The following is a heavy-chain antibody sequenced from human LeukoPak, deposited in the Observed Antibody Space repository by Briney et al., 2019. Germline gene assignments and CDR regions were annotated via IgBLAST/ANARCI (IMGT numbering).Heavy chain of an antibody. CDR3: ARVRYRLAETYIDY. Sequence: ASVKVSCKASGYTFTGYYMHWVRQAPGQGLEWMGWISTYNGNTRYAQNLQGRVTMTTDTSTSTAYMELSRLRSDDTAVYYCARVRYRLAETYIDYWGQGTLVTVSS. D-gene: IGHD3-16*01. CDR2: ISTYNGNT. J-gene: IGHJ4*02. V-gene: IGHV1-18*04. CDR1: GYTFTGYY.